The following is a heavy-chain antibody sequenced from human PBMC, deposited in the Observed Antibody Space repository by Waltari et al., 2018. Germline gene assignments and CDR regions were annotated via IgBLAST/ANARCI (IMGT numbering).Heavy chain of an antibody. CDR2: INPKSGGT. CDR1: GYTFRDFF. Sequence: QVRLEQSGAEVKKPGASVKVSCKASGYTFRDFFIHWVRQAPGQGLEWMGWINPKSGGTKYAQKFQDWVSMAGDTSISTVYLELSSLNSDDTAVYYCARVPLTYGTTDYLDTFDMWGQGTMVTVSS. J-gene: IGHJ3*02. V-gene: IGHV1-2*04. CDR3: ARVPLTYGTTDYLDTFDM. D-gene: IGHD1-7*01.